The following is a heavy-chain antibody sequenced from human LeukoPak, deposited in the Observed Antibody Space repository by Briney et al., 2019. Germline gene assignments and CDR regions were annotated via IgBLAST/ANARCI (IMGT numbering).Heavy chain of an antibody. CDR2: ISGSGGST. V-gene: IGHV3-23*01. J-gene: IGHJ5*02. CDR1: GFTFSSYA. CDR3: ARDVPHNWFDT. Sequence: SGASLRLSCAASGFTFSSYAMTWVRQAPGKGLEWVSAISGSGGSTYYADSVKGRFTISRDNAKNTLYLQMNSLRAEDTAVCYCARDVPHNWFDTWGQGTLVTVSS.